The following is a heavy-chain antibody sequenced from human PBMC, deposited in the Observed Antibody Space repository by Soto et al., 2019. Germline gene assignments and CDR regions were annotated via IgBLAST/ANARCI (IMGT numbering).Heavy chain of an antibody. Sequence: PSETLSLTCTVSGGSISSYYLSWIRQPPGKGLEWIGYIYYSGSTNYNPSLKSRVTISVDTSKNQFSLKLSSVTAADTAVYYCARAGYYDSSGYYYVSYYYYYGMDVWGQGTTVTVSS. J-gene: IGHJ6*02. V-gene: IGHV4-59*01. CDR3: ARAGYYDSSGYYYVSYYYYYGMDV. D-gene: IGHD3-22*01. CDR2: IYYSGST. CDR1: GGSISSYY.